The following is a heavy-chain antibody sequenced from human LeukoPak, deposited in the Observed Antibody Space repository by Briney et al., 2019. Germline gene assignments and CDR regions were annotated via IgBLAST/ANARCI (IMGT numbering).Heavy chain of an antibody. Sequence: GGSLRLSCAASGFTFSSYWVAWVRQAPGKGLEWVANIKQDGSEKYYVDSVKGRFTISRDNAKNSLYLQMNSLRAEDTAVYYCKSPYYWGQGTLVTVSS. V-gene: IGHV3-7*01. CDR2: IKQDGSEK. CDR1: GFTFSSYW. CDR3: KSPYY. J-gene: IGHJ4*02.